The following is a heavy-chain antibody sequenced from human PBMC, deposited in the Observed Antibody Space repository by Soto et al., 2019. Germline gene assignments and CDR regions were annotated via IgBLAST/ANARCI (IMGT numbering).Heavy chain of an antibody. CDR2: IYYTGST. J-gene: IGHJ4*02. CDR1: CGSTSSNY. CDR3: ARGIGYYFDS. D-gene: IGHD5-12*01. V-gene: IGHV4-59*01. Sequence: SETLSLTCTFSCGSTSSNYWTWIRQSPGKGLEWIGYIYYTGSTKYNPSLQSRVTISLDTSKNQFSLRLTSVTSADTAVYYCARGIGYYFDSWGQGTLVTVS.